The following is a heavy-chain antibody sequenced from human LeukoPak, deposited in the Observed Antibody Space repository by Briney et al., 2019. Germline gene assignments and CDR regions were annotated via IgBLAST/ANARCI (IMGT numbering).Heavy chain of an antibody. J-gene: IGHJ4*02. D-gene: IGHD6-19*01. CDR2: IYYIGST. CDR3: ARLYSSGWHVPGY. V-gene: IGHV4-39*01. CDR1: GGSISSSSYN. Sequence: SETLSLTCTVSGGSISSSSYNWGWISQPPGKGLEWIGSIYYIGSTYYNPSLKSRVTISVDTSKNQFSLKLSSVTAADTAVYYCARLYSSGWHVPGYWGQGTLVTVSS.